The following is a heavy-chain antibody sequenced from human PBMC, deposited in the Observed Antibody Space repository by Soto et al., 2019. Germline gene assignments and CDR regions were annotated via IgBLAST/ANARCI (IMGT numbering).Heavy chain of an antibody. CDR3: ARGYSDAQVDY. V-gene: IGHV1-46*03. J-gene: IGHJ4*02. D-gene: IGHD5-18*01. CDR2: INPSGGST. Sequence: QVQLVQSGAEVKKPGASVKVSCKASGYTFTSYYMHWVRQAPGQGLEWMGVINPSGGSTSYAQKCRGRVTMTTDTSTSTVYMGLRRLRSEDTAVYYCARGYSDAQVDYWGQGTLVTVSS. CDR1: GYTFTSYY.